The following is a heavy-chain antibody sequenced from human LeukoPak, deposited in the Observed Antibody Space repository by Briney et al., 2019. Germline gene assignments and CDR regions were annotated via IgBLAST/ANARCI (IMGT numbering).Heavy chain of an antibody. Sequence: SETLSLTCTVSGGSFTTHYWSWIRQPPGKGLVWIGYISYIGSTNYNPSLKSRVTISIDTSKNEVSLMLTSVTAADTAVYYCASDSISINAFDAWGQGTMVTVSS. CDR2: ISYIGST. D-gene: IGHD3-10*01. J-gene: IGHJ3*01. CDR3: ASDSISINAFDA. CDR1: GGSFTTHY. V-gene: IGHV4-59*11.